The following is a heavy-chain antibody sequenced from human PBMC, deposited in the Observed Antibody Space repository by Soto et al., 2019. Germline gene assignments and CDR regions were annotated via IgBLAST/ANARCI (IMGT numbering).Heavy chain of an antibody. CDR1: GFTFSSYE. V-gene: IGHV3-48*03. J-gene: IGHJ4*02. D-gene: IGHD3-22*01. Sequence: GGSLRLSCAASGFTFSSYEMNCVRQAPGKGLEWFCYISSSGSTIYYADSVKGRFTISRDNAKNSLYLQMNSLRAEDTAVYYCAGESSGYRTKLALFDYWGQGTLVTVSS. CDR3: AGESSGYRTKLALFDY. CDR2: ISSSGSTI.